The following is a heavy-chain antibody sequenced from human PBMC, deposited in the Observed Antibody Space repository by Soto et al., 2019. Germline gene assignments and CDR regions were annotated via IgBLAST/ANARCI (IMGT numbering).Heavy chain of an antibody. CDR1: GGSISSGGYS. Sequence: SETLSLTCAVSGGSISSGGYSWSWIRQPPGKGLEWIGYINHSGSANYNPSLKSRVTISVHTSNSQFSLELSSVTAADTAVYYCARGLISWSQYSGGRYYLDSRGQRTPVTVSS. D-gene: IGHD1-26*01. V-gene: IGHV4-30-2*01. J-gene: IGHJ4*02. CDR3: ARGLISWSQYSGGRYYLDS. CDR2: INHSGSA.